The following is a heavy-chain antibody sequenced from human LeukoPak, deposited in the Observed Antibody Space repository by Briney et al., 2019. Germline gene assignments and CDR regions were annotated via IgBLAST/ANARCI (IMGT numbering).Heavy chain of an antibody. D-gene: IGHD1-1*01. Sequence: GGSLRLSWAASAFTFSRFAMSWVRQAPGKGLEWVSIINRSGGTTYYADSVKGRFTISRDNSKNTLYLQMNSLRAEDAAIYYCAKHPEGGNFDYWGQGALVTVSS. J-gene: IGHJ4*02. V-gene: IGHV3-23*01. CDR3: AKHPEGGNFDY. CDR2: INRSGGTT. CDR1: AFTFSRFA.